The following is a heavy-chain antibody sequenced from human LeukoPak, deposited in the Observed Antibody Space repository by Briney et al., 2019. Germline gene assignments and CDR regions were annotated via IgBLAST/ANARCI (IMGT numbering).Heavy chain of an antibody. CDR3: ARGKSRGSHIDY. V-gene: IGHV4-59*08. CDR1: GGSISSYY. J-gene: IGHJ4*02. Sequence: SETLSLTCTVSGGSISSYYWSWIRQPPGKGLEWIGCIYYSGYTNYKSSLKSRVTISVDTSKNQFSLKVRSVTAAGTAVYFCARGKSRGSHIDYWGQGTLVTVSS. CDR2: IYYSGYT. D-gene: IGHD1-26*01.